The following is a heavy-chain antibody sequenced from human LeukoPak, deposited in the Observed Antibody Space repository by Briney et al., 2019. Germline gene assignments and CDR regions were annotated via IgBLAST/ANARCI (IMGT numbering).Heavy chain of an antibody. CDR3: ARSPPARTHYYYYYMDV. CDR1: GGTFSSYA. V-gene: IGHV1-69*05. CDR2: IIPIFGTA. J-gene: IGHJ6*03. D-gene: IGHD6-6*01. Sequence: SVKLSCKSSGGTFSSYAISWVRQAPGQGLEWMGGIIPIFGTANYAQKFQGRLTITTDESTSTAYMELSSLRSEDTAVYYCARSPPARTHYYYYYMDVWGKGTTVTVSS.